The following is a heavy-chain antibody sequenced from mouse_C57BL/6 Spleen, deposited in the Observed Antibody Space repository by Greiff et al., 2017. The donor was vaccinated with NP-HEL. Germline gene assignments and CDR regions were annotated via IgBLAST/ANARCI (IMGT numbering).Heavy chain of an antibody. CDR2: IHPNSGST. CDR3: ARSTTVVERNFDY. V-gene: IGHV1-64*01. CDR1: GYTFTSYW. J-gene: IGHJ2*01. Sequence: VQLQQSGAELVKPGASVKLSCKASGYTFTSYWMHWVKQRPGQGLEWIGMIHPNSGSTNYNEKFKSKATLTVDKSSSTAYMQLSSLTSEDSAVYYCARSTTVVERNFDYWGQGTTLTVSS. D-gene: IGHD1-1*01.